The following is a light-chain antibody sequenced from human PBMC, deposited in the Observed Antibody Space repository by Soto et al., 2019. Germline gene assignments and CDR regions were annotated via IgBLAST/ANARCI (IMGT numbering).Light chain of an antibody. CDR3: QQYNNWRPRT. V-gene: IGKV3-15*01. CDR1: QSVSSN. CDR2: GAS. Sequence: EIVMTQSPPTLSVSPGERATLSCRASQSVSSNLAWYQQKPGQAPRLLIYGASTRATGIPARFSGSGSGTEFTLTISSLQSEDFAVYYCQQYNNWRPRTFGGGTKVDIK. J-gene: IGKJ4*01.